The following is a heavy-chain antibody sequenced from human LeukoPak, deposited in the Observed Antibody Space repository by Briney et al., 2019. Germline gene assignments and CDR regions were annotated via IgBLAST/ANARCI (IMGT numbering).Heavy chain of an antibody. CDR3: AREVQHYAGSVYDHDAFDI. Sequence: PSETLSLTCTVSGGPITSYYWSWIRQPPGKGLEWIGEINHSGSTNYNPSLKSRVTILVDTSKNQFSLKLSSVTAADTAVYYCAREVQHYAGSVYDHDAFDIWGQGTMVTVSS. CDR2: INHSGST. V-gene: IGHV4-34*01. CDR1: GGPITSYY. D-gene: IGHD3-22*01. J-gene: IGHJ3*02.